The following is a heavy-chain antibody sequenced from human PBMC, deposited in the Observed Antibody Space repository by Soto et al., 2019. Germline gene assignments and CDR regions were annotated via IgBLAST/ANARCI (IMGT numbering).Heavy chain of an antibody. CDR1: GFTFGSFG. CDR3: AKDGGLYRTYFDH. J-gene: IGHJ4*02. V-gene: IGHV3-30*18. D-gene: IGHD3-16*01. CDR2: ISYSGKDK. Sequence: QVKLVESGGGVVHPGTSLRLSCTASGFTFGSFGMHWVRQAPGKGLEWVAVISYSGKDKYYADSVDGRFTISRDNSKNTLYLDWDNMKVDDTAVFYCAKDGGLYRTYFDHWGQGAPVTVS.